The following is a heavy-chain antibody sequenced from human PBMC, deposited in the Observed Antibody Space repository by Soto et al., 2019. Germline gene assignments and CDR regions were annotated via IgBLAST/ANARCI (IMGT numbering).Heavy chain of an antibody. D-gene: IGHD6-19*01. CDR2: INHTGTT. Sequence: PSETLPLTCAVYGGSFSGYYWSCIRQPPGKGLEWIEEINHTGTTNYNPSLKSRVTISVDTSNNQFSLKLSSVTAADTAVYYCARGRAGGYSSGSYLREYYYYGMDFWGHGTTVTV. J-gene: IGHJ6*02. V-gene: IGHV4-34*01. CDR1: GGSFSGYY. CDR3: ARGRAGGYSSGSYLREYYYYGMDF.